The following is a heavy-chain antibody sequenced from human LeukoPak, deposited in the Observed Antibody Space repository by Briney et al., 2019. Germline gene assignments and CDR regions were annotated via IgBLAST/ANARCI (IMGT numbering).Heavy chain of an antibody. CDR2: ISSSSSTI. Sequence: GGSLRLSCAASGFTFSSYTMNGVRQAPGKGLEWVSYISSSSSTIYYADSVKGRFTISRDNAKNSLYLQMNSLRAEDTAVYYCARVSLWFGEYYMDVWGKGTTVTVSS. CDR1: GFTFSSYT. CDR3: ARVSLWFGEYYMDV. J-gene: IGHJ6*03. V-gene: IGHV3-48*01. D-gene: IGHD3-10*01.